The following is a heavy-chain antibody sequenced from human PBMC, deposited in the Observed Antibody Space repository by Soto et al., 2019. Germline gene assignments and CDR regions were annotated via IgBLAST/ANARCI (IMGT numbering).Heavy chain of an antibody. J-gene: IGHJ5*02. Sequence: QVQLQESGPGLVKPSETLSLTCTVSGDSISSYYWSWIRQPPGKGLEWVGYISYTGSTIYNPSLESRATISLATSTNQVSLSLNSVTVADTAVYYCGSVGELPVWFDPWGRGTRVTVSS. CDR1: GDSISSYY. D-gene: IGHD3-10*01. CDR2: ISYTGST. V-gene: IGHV4-59*13. CDR3: GSVGELPVWFDP.